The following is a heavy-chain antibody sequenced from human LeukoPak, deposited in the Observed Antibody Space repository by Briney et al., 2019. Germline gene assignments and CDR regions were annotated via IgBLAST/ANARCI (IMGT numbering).Heavy chain of an antibody. V-gene: IGHV1-46*01. CDR3: ARDRDILTGYYYPDY. CDR1: GYTFTSYY. D-gene: IGHD3-9*01. CDR2: INPSGGST. Sequence: ASVKVSCKASGYTFTSYYMHWVRQAPGQGPEWMGIINPSGGSTSYAQKFQGRVTMTRDTSTSTVYMELSSLRSEDTAVYYCARDRDILTGYYYPDYWGQGTLVTVSS. J-gene: IGHJ4*02.